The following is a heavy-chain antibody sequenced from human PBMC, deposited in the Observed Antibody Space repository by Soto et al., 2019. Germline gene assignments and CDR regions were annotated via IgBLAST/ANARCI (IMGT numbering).Heavy chain of an antibody. Sequence: SVKVSCKASGGTFSSYAISWVRQAPGQGLEWMGGIIPIFGTANYAQKFQGRVTITADKSTSTAYMELSSLRSEDTAVYYCARDRYYDFWSGDQDAFDIWGQGTMVTVSS. D-gene: IGHD3-3*01. CDR2: IIPIFGTA. CDR1: GGTFSSYA. V-gene: IGHV1-69*06. J-gene: IGHJ3*02. CDR3: ARDRYYDFWSGDQDAFDI.